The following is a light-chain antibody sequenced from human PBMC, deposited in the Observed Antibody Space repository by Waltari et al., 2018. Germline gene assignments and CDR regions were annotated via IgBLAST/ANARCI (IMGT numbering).Light chain of an antibody. CDR3: GSYAGAV. J-gene: IGLJ3*02. V-gene: IGLV2-23*01. Sequence: QSALTQPASVSGSPGQSITISCTGTSSGVGTYNLVSWYQQHPGKAPKLMIYEGSKRPSGVSNGYSGSKAGNTATLTISGLQAEDEADYYCGSYAGAVFGGGTKLTIL. CDR2: EGS. CDR1: SSGVGTYNL.